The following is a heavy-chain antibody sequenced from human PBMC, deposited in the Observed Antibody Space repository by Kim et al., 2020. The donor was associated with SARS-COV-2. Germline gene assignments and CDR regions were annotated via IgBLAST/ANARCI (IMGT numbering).Heavy chain of an antibody. CDR1: GGSFSGYY. J-gene: IGHJ5*02. CDR3: ARGLEYSSSSGSMALGDWFDP. Sequence: SETLSLTCGVYGGSFSGYYWSWIRQPPGKGLEWIGQINHSGSTNYNPSLKSRVTISVDTSKNQFSLKLSSVTAADTAVYHCARGLEYSSSSGSMALGDWFDPWGQGTLVTVSS. CDR2: INHSGST. D-gene: IGHD6-6*01. V-gene: IGHV4-34*01.